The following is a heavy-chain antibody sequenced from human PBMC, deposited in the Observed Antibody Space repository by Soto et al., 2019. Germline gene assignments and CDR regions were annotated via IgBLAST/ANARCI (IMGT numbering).Heavy chain of an antibody. Sequence: PSETLSLTCTVSGGSINSGCYYWSWIRQHPGKGLEWIGHIYFTGNTFYIPSLKSRVSISLDTPKNQFSLNLSSVTAADTAIYYCVRVLASGYSSSWYLDYWGQGTLVTVSS. CDR1: GGSINSGCYY. V-gene: IGHV4-31*03. CDR3: VRVLASGYSSSWYLDY. J-gene: IGHJ4*02. D-gene: IGHD6-13*01. CDR2: IYFTGNT.